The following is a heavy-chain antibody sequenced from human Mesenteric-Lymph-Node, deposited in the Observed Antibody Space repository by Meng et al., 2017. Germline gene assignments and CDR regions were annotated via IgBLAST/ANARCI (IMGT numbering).Heavy chain of an antibody. CDR2: ISAYNGNT. Sequence: QVQLVQAGAEVKKPGAAVKVSCKDSGYTFTSYGISWVRQAPGQGLEWMGRISAYNGNTNYAQKLQGRVTMTTDTSTSTAYMELRSLRSDDTAVYYCARGGPNDFWSGYLDYWGQGTLVTVSS. D-gene: IGHD3-3*01. CDR1: GYTFTSYG. J-gene: IGHJ4*02. CDR3: ARGGPNDFWSGYLDY. V-gene: IGHV1-18*01.